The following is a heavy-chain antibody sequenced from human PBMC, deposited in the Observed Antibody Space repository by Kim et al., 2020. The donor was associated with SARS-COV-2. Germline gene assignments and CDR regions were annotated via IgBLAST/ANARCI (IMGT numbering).Heavy chain of an antibody. CDR3: ASTFAAAGRNNWFDP. V-gene: IGHV3-7*01. Sequence: DSVKGRFTISRDNAKTSLYLQMNSLRAEDTAVYYCASTFAAAGRNNWFDPWGQGTLVTVSS. D-gene: IGHD6-13*01. J-gene: IGHJ5*02.